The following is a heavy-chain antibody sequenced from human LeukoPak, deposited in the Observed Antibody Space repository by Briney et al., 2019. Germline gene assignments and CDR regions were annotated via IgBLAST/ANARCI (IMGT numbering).Heavy chain of an antibody. CDR2: IKPDGSEK. D-gene: IGHD3-22*01. Sequence: GGSLRLSCAASGFIFSNYWMSWVRQAPGKGLEWVANIKPDGSEKYYVDSVKGRSTTSRDNAKNSLYLQMNSLRAEDTAVYYCARLGDSSGYYDFWGQGALVTVSS. CDR3: ARLGDSSGYYDF. J-gene: IGHJ4*02. CDR1: GFIFSNYW. V-gene: IGHV3-7*01.